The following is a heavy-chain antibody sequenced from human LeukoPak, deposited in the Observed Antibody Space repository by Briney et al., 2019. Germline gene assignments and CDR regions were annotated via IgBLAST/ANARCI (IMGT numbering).Heavy chain of an antibody. V-gene: IGHV3-23*01. CDR3: AKDLVARASLLRLGDPTCY. CDR1: GFTFSSYA. D-gene: IGHD3-16*01. J-gene: IGHJ4*02. CDR2: TSGSGGST. Sequence: GGSLRLSCAASGFTFSSYAMSWVRQAPGEGLEWVSATSGSGGSTYYADSVKGRFTLSRDNSKNTLYLQMNSLRAEDTAVYYCAKDLVARASLLRLGDPTCYWGQGTLVTVSS.